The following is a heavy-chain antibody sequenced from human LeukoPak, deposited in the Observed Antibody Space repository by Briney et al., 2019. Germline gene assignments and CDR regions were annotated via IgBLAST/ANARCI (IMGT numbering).Heavy chain of an antibody. V-gene: IGHV3-30*02. CDR1: GFTFSSYG. D-gene: IGHD5-18*01. J-gene: IGHJ4*02. CDR3: ARVSSYRGYSYGYGPKKY. Sequence: GGSLRLSCAASGFTFSSYGMHWVRQAPGKGLEWVAFIRYDGSNKYYADSVKGRFTISRDNSKNTLYLQMNSLRAEDTAVYYCARVSSYRGYSYGYGPKKYWGQGTLVTVSS. CDR2: IRYDGSNK.